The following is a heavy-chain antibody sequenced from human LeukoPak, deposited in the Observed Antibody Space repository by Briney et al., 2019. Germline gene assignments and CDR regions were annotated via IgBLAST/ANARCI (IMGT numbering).Heavy chain of an antibody. Sequence: ASVKVSCKASGYTFTDYYMHWVRQAPGQGVEWMGRINPNTGTTNYAQKFQGRVTMTRDTSINTAYMELSSLRSDDTAVYYCARVSSSGGYYSYDTFNIWGQGTMVTVSS. CDR1: GYTFTDYY. CDR2: INPNTGTT. V-gene: IGHV1-2*06. D-gene: IGHD3-22*01. J-gene: IGHJ3*02. CDR3: ARVSSSGGYYSYDTFNI.